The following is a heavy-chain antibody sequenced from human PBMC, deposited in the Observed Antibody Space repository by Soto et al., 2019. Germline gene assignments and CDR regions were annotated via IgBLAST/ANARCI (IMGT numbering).Heavy chain of an antibody. CDR1: GFSYSSYA. J-gene: IGHJ6*03. CDR3: AQDYYTAA. CDR2: ITTNGDRA. Sequence: PGGSLRLSCEASGFSYSSYAMSWVRQAPGKGLEWVASITTNGDRANYADSVRGRFTISRDNSKNTLYLQMNSLRAEDTAVYFCAQDYYTAAWGKGTTVTVSS. V-gene: IGHV3-23*01.